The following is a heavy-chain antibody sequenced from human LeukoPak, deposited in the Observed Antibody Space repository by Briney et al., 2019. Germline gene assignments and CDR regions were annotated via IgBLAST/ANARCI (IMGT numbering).Heavy chain of an antibody. Sequence: SETLSLTCTVSGGSISSYYWSWIRQPPGKGLEWIGYIYYSGSTNYNPSLKSRVTISVDTSKNQFSLKLSSVTAADTAVYYCARDGVAAAADVHPYGMDVWGQGTTVTVSS. V-gene: IGHV4-59*01. CDR3: ARDGVAAAADVHPYGMDV. J-gene: IGHJ6*02. D-gene: IGHD6-13*01. CDR1: GGSISSYY. CDR2: IYYSGST.